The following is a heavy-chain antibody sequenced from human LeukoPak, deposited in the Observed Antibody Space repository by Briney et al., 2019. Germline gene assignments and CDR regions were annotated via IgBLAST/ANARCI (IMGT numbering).Heavy chain of an antibody. Sequence: GGSLRLSCAASGFTFSSYAMHWVRQAPGKGLEWVAVISYDGSNKYYADSVKGRFTISRDNSKNTLYLQMNSLRAEDTAVYYCARGNQLLSAWGQGTLATVSS. CDR3: ARGNQLLSA. CDR2: ISYDGSNK. J-gene: IGHJ4*02. CDR1: GFTFSSYA. D-gene: IGHD2-2*01. V-gene: IGHV3-30*04.